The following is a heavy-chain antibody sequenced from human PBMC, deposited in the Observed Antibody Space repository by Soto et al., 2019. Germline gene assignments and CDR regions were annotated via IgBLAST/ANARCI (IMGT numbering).Heavy chain of an antibody. J-gene: IGHJ5*02. D-gene: IGHD2-2*01. CDR3: ARGGGTKYQLLYWFDP. CDR1: GGTFSSYA. CDR2: IIPIFGTA. V-gene: IGHV1-69*06. Sequence: QVQLVQSVAEVKKPGSSVKVSCKASGGTFSSYAISWVRQAPGQGLEWMGGIIPIFGTANYAQKFQGRVTITADKSTSTAYMELSSLRSEDTAVYYCARGGGTKYQLLYWFDPWGQGTLVTVSS.